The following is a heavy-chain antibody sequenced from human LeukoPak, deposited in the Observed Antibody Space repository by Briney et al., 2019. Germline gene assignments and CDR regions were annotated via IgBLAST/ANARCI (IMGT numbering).Heavy chain of an antibody. V-gene: IGHV3-7*01. J-gene: IGHJ4*02. CDR2: IKQDGSEK. Sequence: PGGSLRLSCAASGFTFSSYWMSWVRQAPGKGLEWVANIKQDGSEKYYVDSVKGRFTISRDNAKNSLYLQMNSLRAEDTAVYYCARGRCGGSCYDGYYFDYWGQGTLVTVSS. CDR1: GFTFSSYW. CDR3: ARGRCGGSCYDGYYFDY. D-gene: IGHD2-15*01.